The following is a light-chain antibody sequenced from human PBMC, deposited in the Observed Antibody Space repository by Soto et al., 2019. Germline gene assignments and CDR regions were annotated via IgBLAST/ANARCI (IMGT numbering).Light chain of an antibody. CDR2: EVS. V-gene: IGLV2-14*01. CDR3: SSYTSSYQVI. J-gene: IGLJ2*01. CDR1: SSDVGRYNY. Sequence: QSALTQPASVSGCPGQSITISCTGTSSDVGRYNYVCWYQQHPGKAPKLMIYEVSNRPSGISNRFSGSKSGNTASLTISGLQTEYEADYYCSSYTSSYQVIFGGGTKLTVL.